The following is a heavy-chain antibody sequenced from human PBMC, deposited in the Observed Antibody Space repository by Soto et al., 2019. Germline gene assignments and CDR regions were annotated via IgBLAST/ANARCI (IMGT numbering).Heavy chain of an antibody. Sequence: EVQLAESGGALAQPGGYLSLSCAASGFTLSGYAMDWVRQAPGKGLEYVSGISSNGVGTYYANSVQGRFTISRDNSKNTVYLQMGSLRPEDMAVYYCARRARPDFYYMDVWGKGTTVTVS. CDR1: GFTLSGYA. CDR2: ISSNGVGT. J-gene: IGHJ6*03. CDR3: ARRARPDFYYMDV. D-gene: IGHD6-6*01. V-gene: IGHV3-64*01.